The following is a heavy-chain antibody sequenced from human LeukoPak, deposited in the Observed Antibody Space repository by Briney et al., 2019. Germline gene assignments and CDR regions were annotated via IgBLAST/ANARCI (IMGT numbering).Heavy chain of an antibody. D-gene: IGHD3-10*01. Sequence: GGSLRLSCAASGFTFSNYGMHWVRQAPGKGLEWVAFIRYDGSHENYADSVKGRLTISRDNSKNTLYLQMNSLRVEDTAVYYCAKVGLWFGGLGGTFDYWGQGTPVTVSS. V-gene: IGHV3-30*02. CDR1: GFTFSNYG. CDR2: IRYDGSHE. CDR3: AKVGLWFGGLGGTFDY. J-gene: IGHJ4*02.